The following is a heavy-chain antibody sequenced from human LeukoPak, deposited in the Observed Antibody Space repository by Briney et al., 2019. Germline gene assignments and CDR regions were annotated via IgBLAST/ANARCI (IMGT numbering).Heavy chain of an antibody. D-gene: IGHD6-19*01. CDR2: INHSGST. CDR3: ARLYSSGWYGY. CDR1: GGSFSGYY. J-gene: IGHJ4*02. V-gene: IGHV4-34*01. Sequence: SETLSLTCAVYGGSFSGYYWSWIRQPPGKGLEWIGEINHSGSTNYNPSLKSRVTISVDTSKNQFSPKLSSVTAADTAVYYCARLYSSGWYGYWGQGTLVTVSS.